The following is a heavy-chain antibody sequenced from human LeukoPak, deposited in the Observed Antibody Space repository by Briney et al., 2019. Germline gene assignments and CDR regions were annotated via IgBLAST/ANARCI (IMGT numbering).Heavy chain of an antibody. D-gene: IGHD6-19*01. V-gene: IGHV1-2*02. CDR3: ARVPQQGMVKRGNYYFHY. CDR1: GYTFTGYY. J-gene: IGHJ4*02. CDR2: INPNSGGT. Sequence: SVKVSCKASGYTFTGYYMHWVRQAPGQGLEWMGWINPNSGGTNYAQKFQGRVTMTRDTSISTAYMELSRLRSDDTAVYYFARVPQQGMVKRGNYYFHYWGKGTLVPVSS.